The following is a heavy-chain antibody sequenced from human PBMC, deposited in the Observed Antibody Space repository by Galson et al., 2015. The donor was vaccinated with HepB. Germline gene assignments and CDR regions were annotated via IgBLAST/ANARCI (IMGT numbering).Heavy chain of an antibody. V-gene: IGHV3-48*01. Sequence: SLRLSCAASGFSFSNRNMNWVRQAPGKGLEWLSYISRSSSTIYYADSVKGRFIISRDNAKNSLVLQMNSLRAEDTAVYYCARNLAFPANNDAFDIWGQGTMVIVSS. CDR2: ISRSSSTI. CDR1: GFSFSNRN. CDR3: ARNLAFPANNDAFDI. D-gene: IGHD1/OR15-1a*01. J-gene: IGHJ3*02.